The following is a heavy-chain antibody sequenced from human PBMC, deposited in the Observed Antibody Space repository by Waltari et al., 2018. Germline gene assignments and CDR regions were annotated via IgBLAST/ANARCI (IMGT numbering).Heavy chain of an antibody. J-gene: IGHJ3*02. D-gene: IGHD2-2*01. CDR3: AIHAIDAFDI. V-gene: IGHV1-69*02. CDR2: IIPILGIA. Sequence: QVQLVQSGAEVKKPGSSVKVSCKASGGTFRSYHIGWVRQAPGQGLEWMGRIIPILGIANYAQKFQGRVTITADKSTSTAYMELSSLRSEDTAVYYCAIHAIDAFDIWGQGTMVTVSS. CDR1: GGTFRSYH.